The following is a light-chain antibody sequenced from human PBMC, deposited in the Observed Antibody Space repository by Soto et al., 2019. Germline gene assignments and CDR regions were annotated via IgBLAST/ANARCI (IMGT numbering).Light chain of an antibody. CDR3: QQRSNRPRFT. CDR1: QSVDHY. Sequence: EIVLTQSPATLSLSPGERATLSCRASQSVDHYLAWYQQKPGQAPRLLIYDVSSRATGTPARFSGSGSGTDFTLSISSLEPEDFAVYYCQQRSNRPRFTFGPGTKVDIK. CDR2: DVS. J-gene: IGKJ3*01. V-gene: IGKV3-11*01.